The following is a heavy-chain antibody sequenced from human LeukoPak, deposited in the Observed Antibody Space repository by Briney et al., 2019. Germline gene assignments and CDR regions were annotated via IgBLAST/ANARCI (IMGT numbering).Heavy chain of an antibody. D-gene: IGHD2-21*01. Sequence: SETLSLACTVSGGSINSYYWSWIRQPPGKGLEWIGYLYYSGYLYYNGSTNYNPSLKSRVTISVDTSKNQFSLKLSSVTAADTAVYYCARHSPHMDFDYWGHGTLVTVSS. CDR1: GGSINSYY. V-gene: IGHV4-59*08. J-gene: IGHJ4*01. CDR3: ARHSPHMDFDY. CDR2: LYYSGYLYYNGST.